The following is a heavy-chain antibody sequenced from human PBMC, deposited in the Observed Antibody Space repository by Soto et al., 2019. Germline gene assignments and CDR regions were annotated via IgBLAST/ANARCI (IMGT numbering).Heavy chain of an antibody. CDR2: ISGSGGST. D-gene: IGHD6-13*01. CDR1: GFTFSSYA. J-gene: IGHJ3*02. V-gene: IGHV3-23*01. CDR3: AKARGYSSSWSRAAFDI. Sequence: GGSLRLSCAASGFTFSSYAMSWVRQAPGKGLEWVSAISGSGGSTYYADSVKGRFTISRDNSKNTLYLQMNSLRAEDTAVYYCAKARGYSSSWSRAAFDIWGQGTMVTVSS.